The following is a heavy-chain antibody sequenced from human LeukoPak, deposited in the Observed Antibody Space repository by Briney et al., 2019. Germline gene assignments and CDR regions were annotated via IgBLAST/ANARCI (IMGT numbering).Heavy chain of an antibody. J-gene: IGHJ3*02. CDR1: GLTFSSYA. Sequence: GRSLRLSCAASGLTFSSYAMHWVRQAPGKGLEWVAVISYDGSNKYYADSVKGRFTISRDNSKNTLYLQMNSLRAEDTAVYYCAKSGKINAFDIWGQGTMVTVSS. CDR3: AKSGKINAFDI. V-gene: IGHV3-30*04. D-gene: IGHD6-25*01. CDR2: ISYDGSNK.